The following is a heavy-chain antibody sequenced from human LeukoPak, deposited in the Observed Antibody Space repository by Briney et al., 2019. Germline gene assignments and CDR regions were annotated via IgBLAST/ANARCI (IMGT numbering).Heavy chain of an antibody. D-gene: IGHD3-3*01. CDR1: GFTFSSYA. CDR2: ISGSGGST. J-gene: IGHJ4*02. Sequence: QPGGSLRLSCAVSGFTFSSYAMSWVRQAPGKGLEWVSAISGSGGSTYYADSVKGRFTISRDNSKNTLYLQMNSLRAEDTAVYYWAKDSNFGVVTCFDYWGQGTLVTVSS. V-gene: IGHV3-23*01. CDR3: AKDSNFGVVTCFDY.